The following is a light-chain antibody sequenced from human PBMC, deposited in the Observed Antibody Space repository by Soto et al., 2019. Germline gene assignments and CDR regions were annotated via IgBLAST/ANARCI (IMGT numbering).Light chain of an antibody. J-gene: IGLJ1*01. Sequence: LTQPASVSGSPGQSITISCTGTSSDVGGYNYVSWYQQHPGKAPKLMIYEVSNRPSGVSNRFSGSKSGNTASLTISGLQAEDEADYYCSSFTTSSTHNYVFGTGTKVTVL. V-gene: IGLV2-14*01. CDR1: SSDVGGYNY. CDR2: EVS. CDR3: SSFTTSSTHNYV.